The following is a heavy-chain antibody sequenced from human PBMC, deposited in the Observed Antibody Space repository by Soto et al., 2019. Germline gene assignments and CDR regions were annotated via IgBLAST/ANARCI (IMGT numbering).Heavy chain of an antibody. CDR3: ARGRVPSYGS. V-gene: IGHV4-59*11. CDR1: GGSISSHY. J-gene: IGHJ4*02. CDR2: IYYSGSTNYNPSGST. Sequence: PSETLSLTCTVSGGSISSHYWSWIRQPPGKGLEWMGYIYYSGSTNYNPSGSTNYNPSLKSRITISVDTSKNQFSLKLSSVTAADTAVYYCARGRVPSYGSWGQGTLVTVSS. D-gene: IGHD4-17*01.